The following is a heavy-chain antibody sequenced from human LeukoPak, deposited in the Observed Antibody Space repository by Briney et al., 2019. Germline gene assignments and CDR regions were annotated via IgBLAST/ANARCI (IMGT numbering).Heavy chain of an antibody. J-gene: IGHJ5*02. CDR2: INPNSGGT. CDR1: GYTFTGYY. D-gene: IGHD2-15*01. CDR3: ARSDYCSGGSCLRNWFDP. Sequence: ASVKVSCKASGYTFTGYYMHWVQQAPGQGLEWMGWINPNSGGTNYAQKLQGRVTMTTDTSTSTAYMELRSLRSDDTAVYYCARSDYCSGGSCLRNWFDPWGQGTLVTVSS. V-gene: IGHV1-2*02.